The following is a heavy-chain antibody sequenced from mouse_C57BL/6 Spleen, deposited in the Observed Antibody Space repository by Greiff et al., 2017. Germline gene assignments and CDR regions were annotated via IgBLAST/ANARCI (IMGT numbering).Heavy chain of an antibody. CDR3: ARHGSSYGGFAY. CDR2: ISDGGSYT. D-gene: IGHD1-1*01. J-gene: IGHJ3*01. V-gene: IGHV5-4*01. CDR1: GFTFSSYA. Sequence: DVQLVESGGGLVKPGGSLKLSCAASGFTFSSYAMSWVRQTPEKRLEWVATISDGGSYTYYPDNVKGRFTISRDNAKNNLYLQMSHLKSEDTAMYYCARHGSSYGGFAYWGQGTLVTVSA.